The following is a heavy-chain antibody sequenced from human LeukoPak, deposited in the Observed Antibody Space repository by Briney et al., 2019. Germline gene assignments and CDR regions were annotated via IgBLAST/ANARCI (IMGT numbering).Heavy chain of an antibody. Sequence: PSETLSLTCTVSGDTISNYYWSWIRQPAGKGLEWIGRIYTSGSTNYNPSLKSRVTMSVDTSKNQFSLKLSSVTAADTAVYYCARVSLVRGAPDYYFDYWGQGTLVTVSS. D-gene: IGHD3-10*01. J-gene: IGHJ4*02. CDR1: GDTISNYY. CDR3: ARVSLVRGAPDYYFDY. V-gene: IGHV4-4*07. CDR2: IYTSGST.